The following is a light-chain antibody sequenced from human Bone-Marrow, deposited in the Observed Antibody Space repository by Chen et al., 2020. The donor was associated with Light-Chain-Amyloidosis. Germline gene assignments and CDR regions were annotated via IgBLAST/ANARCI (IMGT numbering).Light chain of an antibody. CDR2: EVT. CDR3: SSYTITNTLV. J-gene: IGLJ1*01. Sequence: QSALTQPASVAGSPGQSITISCTGTSSDVGGDNHVSWYQQHPDKAPNLMIYEVTNRPSGVPDRFSGSKSDNTASLTISGLQTEDEADYVCSSYTITNTLVFGSGTRVTVL. V-gene: IGLV2-14*01. CDR1: SSDVGGDNH.